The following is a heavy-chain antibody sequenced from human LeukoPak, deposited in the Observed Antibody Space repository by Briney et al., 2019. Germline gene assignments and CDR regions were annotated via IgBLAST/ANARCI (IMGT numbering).Heavy chain of an antibody. CDR1: GYTFTGYY. CDR3: ARDHGSNFDY. V-gene: IGHV1-2*06. J-gene: IGHJ4*02. D-gene: IGHD6-25*01. Sequence: ASVNVSCKASGYTFTGYYMHWVLHAPGQALEWMGRINPNSCATNYAQKLQVSVTMTRDTSISTAYMELRRLRSDDTAVYYCARDHGSNFDYWGQGTLVTVSS. CDR2: INPNSCAT.